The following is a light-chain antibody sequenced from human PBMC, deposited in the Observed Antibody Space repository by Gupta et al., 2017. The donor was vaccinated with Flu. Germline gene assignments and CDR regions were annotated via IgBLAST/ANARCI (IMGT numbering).Light chain of an antibody. V-gene: IGLV1-51*02. CDR2: ENN. Sequence: SVLTQPPSVSAAPGQKVTISCSGSSSNIGNNYVSWYQQRPGTAPKLLIYENNKRPSGIPDRFSGSKSGTSATLGITGLQTGDEADYYCGTWDSSPRYVFGTGTKVTVL. CDR3: GTWDSSPRYV. CDR1: SSNIGNNY. J-gene: IGLJ1*01.